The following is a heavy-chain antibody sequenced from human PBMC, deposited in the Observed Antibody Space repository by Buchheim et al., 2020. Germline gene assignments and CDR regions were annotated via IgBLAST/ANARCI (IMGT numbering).Heavy chain of an antibody. J-gene: IGHJ6*02. CDR1: GFTFSSYA. V-gene: IGHV3-30-3*01. CDR2: ISYDGSNK. Sequence: QVQLVESGGGVVQPGRSLRLSCAASGFTFSSYAMHWVRQAPGKGLEWVAVISYDGSNKYYADSVKGRFTISRDNSKNTLYLQMNSLRAEDTAVYYCARGYSSSWYPPYYYYGMDVWGQGTT. CDR3: ARGYSSSWYPPYYYYGMDV. D-gene: IGHD6-13*01.